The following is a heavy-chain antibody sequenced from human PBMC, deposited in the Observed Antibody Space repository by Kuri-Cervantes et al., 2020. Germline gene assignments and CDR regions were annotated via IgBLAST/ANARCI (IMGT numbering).Heavy chain of an antibody. J-gene: IGHJ6*02. CDR3: ARAYYGSGSYYRGYGMDV. CDR1: GFTVSSNY. D-gene: IGHD3-10*01. CDR2: IYSGGST. V-gene: IGHV3-53*01. Sequence: GGSLRPSGAASGFTVSSNYMSWVRQAPGKGLDWVAVIYSGGSTYYADSAKGRFTSSRDNDKNTLYLQMNSMRAEDTAVYYCARAYYGSGSYYRGYGMDVWGQGTTVTVSS.